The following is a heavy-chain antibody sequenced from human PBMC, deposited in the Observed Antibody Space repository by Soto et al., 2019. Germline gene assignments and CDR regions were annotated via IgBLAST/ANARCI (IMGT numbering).Heavy chain of an antibody. D-gene: IGHD2-2*01. CDR1: GGSISSSSYY. Sequence: SETLSLTCTVSGGSISSSSYYWGGIRKPPGKGLEWIGSIYYSGSTYYTPSLKSRVTISVDTSKNQFSLKLRSVTAADTAVYYCARRTIVVVNYYYYYGMDVWGQGTTVTVSS. CDR3: ARRTIVVVNYYYYYGMDV. CDR2: IYYSGST. J-gene: IGHJ6*02. V-gene: IGHV4-39*01.